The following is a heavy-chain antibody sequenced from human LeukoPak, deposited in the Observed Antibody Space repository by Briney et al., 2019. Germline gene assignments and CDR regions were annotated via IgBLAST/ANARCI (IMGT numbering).Heavy chain of an antibody. CDR3: ARDNWNDGAFDI. V-gene: IGHV3-33*08. Sequence: GGSLRLSCAASGFTFSSYGMHWVRQAPGKGLEWVAVIWYDGSNKYYADSVKGRFTISRDNSKNTLYLQMNSLRAEDTAVYYCARDNWNDGAFDIWGQGTMVSVSS. CDR2: IWYDGSNK. J-gene: IGHJ3*02. D-gene: IGHD1-1*01. CDR1: GFTFSSYG.